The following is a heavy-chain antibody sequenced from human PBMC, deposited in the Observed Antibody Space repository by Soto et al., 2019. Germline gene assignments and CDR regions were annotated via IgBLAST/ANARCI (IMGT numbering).Heavy chain of an antibody. CDR3: ARTLADGYHL. CDR2: VYYSGRT. V-gene: IGHV4-31*02. Sequence: QVQLQESGPGLVKPSETLSLTCSVSDDSVNSIGYYWTWIRQFPGKGLEWIGCVYYSGRTYFNPSLKSRLMMSLDTSNNQFSLKMTSMTAADTAVYYCARTLADGYHLWGQGTLVSVSS. D-gene: IGHD5-12*01. J-gene: IGHJ4*02. CDR1: DDSVNSIGYY.